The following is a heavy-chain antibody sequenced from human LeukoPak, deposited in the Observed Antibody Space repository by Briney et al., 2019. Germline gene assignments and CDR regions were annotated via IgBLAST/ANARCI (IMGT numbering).Heavy chain of an antibody. CDR3: TTDLGDYGDYIRA. J-gene: IGHJ4*02. D-gene: IGHD4-17*01. V-gene: IGHV3-15*01. CDR2: IKSKSAGGTT. Sequence: GRIKSKSAGGTTDYPALVKGRFIISRDDSKNMLYLQMNSLKIEDTAVYYCTTDLGDYGDYIRAWGQGTLVTVSS.